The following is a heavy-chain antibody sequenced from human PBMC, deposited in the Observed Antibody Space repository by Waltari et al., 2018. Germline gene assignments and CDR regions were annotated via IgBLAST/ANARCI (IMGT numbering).Heavy chain of an antibody. J-gene: IGHJ3*02. Sequence: EVQLVESGGGLVQPGGSLRLSCAASGFTFSNYSMNWVSKAPGKWLEWVSYISSSTSTTYYADSVKGRFTISRDNAKNSLYLQMNSLRAEDTAVYYCARGRDGYSQDVFDIWGQGTMVSVSS. CDR1: GFTFSNYS. CDR3: ARGRDGYSQDVFDI. D-gene: IGHD5-18*01. V-gene: IGHV3-48*01. CDR2: ISSSTSTT.